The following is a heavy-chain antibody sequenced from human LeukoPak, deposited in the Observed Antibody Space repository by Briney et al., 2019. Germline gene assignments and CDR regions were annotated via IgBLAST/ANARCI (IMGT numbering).Heavy chain of an antibody. CDR1: GFTFSSYA. D-gene: IGHD3-16*01. CDR3: AKALYGEPIIDY. Sequence: GGSLRLSCAASGFTFSSYAMSWVRQAPGKGLEWVSDISGSGGSTYYADSVKGRFNISRDNSKNTLYLQMNSLRAEDTAVYYCAKALYGEPIIDYWGQGTLVTVSS. V-gene: IGHV3-23*01. CDR2: ISGSGGST. J-gene: IGHJ4*02.